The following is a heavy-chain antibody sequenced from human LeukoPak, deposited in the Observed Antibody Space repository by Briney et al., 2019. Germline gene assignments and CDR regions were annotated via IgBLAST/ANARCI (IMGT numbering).Heavy chain of an antibody. CDR2: INGDGSDP. J-gene: IGHJ6*03. Sequence: GGSLRLSCEASGFTFSTSWMYWVRQAPGKGLEWVSRINGDGSDPSYADFVKGRFTISRDNAKNSLYLQMSSLRAEDTAMYYCARVATISYYYYYMDVWGKGTTVTISS. CDR1: GFTFSTSW. V-gene: IGHV3-74*01. D-gene: IGHD5-12*01. CDR3: ARVATISYYYYYMDV.